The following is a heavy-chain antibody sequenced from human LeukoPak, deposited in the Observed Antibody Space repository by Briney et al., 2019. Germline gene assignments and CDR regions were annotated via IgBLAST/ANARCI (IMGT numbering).Heavy chain of an antibody. CDR1: GGSISSHF. Sequence: SETLSLTCTVSGGSISSHFWTWIRQPPGKGLEWIGYIHYSGSTNYNPSLKSRVSISVDTSKNEFSLKLSSVTAADTAVYYCARDPYGGTGYFDYWGQGTLVTVSS. V-gene: IGHV4-59*11. CDR2: IHYSGST. CDR3: ARDPYGGTGYFDY. J-gene: IGHJ4*02. D-gene: IGHD4-23*01.